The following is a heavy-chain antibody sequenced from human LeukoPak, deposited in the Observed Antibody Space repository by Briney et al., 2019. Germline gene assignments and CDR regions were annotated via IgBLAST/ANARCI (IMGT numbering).Heavy chain of an antibody. CDR1: EFSFSSYA. D-gene: IGHD6-13*01. CDR3: ARDKVEQMVSKVTDV. Sequence: PGGSLRLSCVGSEFSFSSYAMHWVRQAPGKGLEWVAVISFDGSENHYADPVKGRFTISRDNSKNTVYLQTNSLRPEDTAMYYCARDKVEQMVSKVTDVWGQGTTVTVSS. CDR2: ISFDGSEN. V-gene: IGHV3-30*04. J-gene: IGHJ6*02.